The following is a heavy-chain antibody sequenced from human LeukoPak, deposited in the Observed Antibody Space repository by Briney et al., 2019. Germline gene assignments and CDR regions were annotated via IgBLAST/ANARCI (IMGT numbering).Heavy chain of an antibody. J-gene: IGHJ4*02. CDR2: ISSGSTTI. D-gene: IGHD2-8*01. V-gene: IGHV3-48*02. CDR3: VRDFKYAFDY. CDR1: RFTFSSYS. Sequence: PGGSLRLSCAASRFTFSSYSMNWVRQAPGKGLEWISYISSGSTTIHSADSVKGRFTISRDNAKNSLFLQMNSLRDEDTAVYYCVRDFKYAFDYWGQGTLVTVFS.